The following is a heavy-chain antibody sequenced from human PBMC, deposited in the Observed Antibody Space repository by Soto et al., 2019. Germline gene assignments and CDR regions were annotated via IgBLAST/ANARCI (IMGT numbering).Heavy chain of an antibody. J-gene: IGHJ4*02. CDR1: GFTFSSYS. CDR2: ISSSSSYI. Sequence: EVQLVESGGGLVKPGGSLRLSCAASGFTFSSYSMNWVRQAPGKGLEWVSSISSSSSYIYYADSVKGRFTISRDNAKKSLYLQMNSRRAEDTAVYYCARDQPGYSYGYGLGYWGQGTRVTVSS. CDR3: ARDQPGYSYGYGLGY. D-gene: IGHD5-18*01. V-gene: IGHV3-21*01.